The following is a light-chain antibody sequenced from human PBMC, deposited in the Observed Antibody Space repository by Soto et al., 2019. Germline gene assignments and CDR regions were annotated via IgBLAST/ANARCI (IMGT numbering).Light chain of an antibody. Sequence: IQMTQSPSTLSASVGDRVTITCRASQSINSWLAWYQQKPGKAPKLLIYDASSLEGGVPSRFSGSGSGTEFTLTLSSLQPDDFAAYYCQQYNSYSYTFGQGTKLELK. V-gene: IGKV1-5*01. CDR2: DAS. CDR3: QQYNSYSYT. CDR1: QSINSW. J-gene: IGKJ2*01.